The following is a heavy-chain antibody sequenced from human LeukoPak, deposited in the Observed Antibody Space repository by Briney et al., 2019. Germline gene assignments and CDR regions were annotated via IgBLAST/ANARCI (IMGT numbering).Heavy chain of an antibody. D-gene: IGHD5-12*01. CDR1: GFTFSSYA. V-gene: IGHV3-23*01. Sequence: GGSLRLSCAASGFTFSSYATNWVRQAPGKGLEWVSAISGSGGSTYYADSVKGRFTISRDNSKNTLYLQMNSLRAEDTAVYYCAKDRLWAYSAYDIGYWGQGTLVTVSS. CDR2: ISGSGGST. J-gene: IGHJ4*02. CDR3: AKDRLWAYSAYDIGY.